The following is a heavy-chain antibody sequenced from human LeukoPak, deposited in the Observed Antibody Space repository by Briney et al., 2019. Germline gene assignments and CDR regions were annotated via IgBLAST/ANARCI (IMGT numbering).Heavy chain of an antibody. CDR1: GYTFTGYY. J-gene: IGHJ4*02. CDR2: INPNSGGT. CDR3: ARGFPMCRRVILY. Sequence: ASVKDSCKDSGYTFTGYYVQCVRQAPGQGLEWMGWINPNSGGTNYAQKFQGRVTMTRDTSISTAYMELSRLRSDDTAVYYFARGFPMCRRVILYWARGPLVTVSS. V-gene: IGHV1-2*02. D-gene: IGHD5/OR15-5a*01.